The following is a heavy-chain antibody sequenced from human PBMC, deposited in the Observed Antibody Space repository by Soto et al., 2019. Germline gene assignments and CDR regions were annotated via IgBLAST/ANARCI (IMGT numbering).Heavy chain of an antibody. CDR3: ARYSVTKYYFDY. D-gene: IGHD4-17*01. J-gene: IGHJ4*02. V-gene: IGHV4-61*05. CDR2: IYYSGST. CDR1: GGPISSSSYY. Sequence: SETLSLTCTVSGGPISSSSYYWGWIRQPPGKGLEWIGYIYYSGSTNYNPSLKSRVTISVDTSKNQFSLKLSSVTAADTAVYYCARYSVTKYYFDYWGQGTLVTVSS.